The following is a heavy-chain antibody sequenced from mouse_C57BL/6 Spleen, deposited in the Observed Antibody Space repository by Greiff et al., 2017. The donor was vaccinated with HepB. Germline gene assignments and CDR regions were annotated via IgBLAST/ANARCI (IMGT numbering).Heavy chain of an antibody. Sequence: EVQLQQSGPVLVKPGASVKMSCKASGYTFTDYYMNWVKQSHGKSLEWIGVINPYNGGTSYNQKFKGKATLTVDKSSSTAYMELNSLTSEDSAVYYCARGGLYGNYVPWFAYWGQGTLVTVSA. CDR3: ARGGLYGNYVPWFAY. CDR1: GYTFTDYY. V-gene: IGHV1-19*01. J-gene: IGHJ3*01. D-gene: IGHD2-1*01. CDR2: INPYNGGT.